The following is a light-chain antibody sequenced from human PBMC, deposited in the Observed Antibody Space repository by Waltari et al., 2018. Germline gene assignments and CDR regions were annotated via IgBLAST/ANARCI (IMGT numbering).Light chain of an antibody. CDR3: QQYNNGWT. J-gene: IGKJ1*01. CDR1: QSVSDN. V-gene: IGKV3-15*01. Sequence: IVMTQSPVTLSVSPGERATLSCRASQSVSDNLAWYQQKPGQAPRLLIYGASTRATGITARYSGSGSGTEFTLTISSIQSQDFAIYYCQQYNNGWTFGQGTKVDI. CDR2: GAS.